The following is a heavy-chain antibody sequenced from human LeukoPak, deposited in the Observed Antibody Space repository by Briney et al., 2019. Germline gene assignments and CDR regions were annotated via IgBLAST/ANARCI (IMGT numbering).Heavy chain of an antibody. CDR3: AVEVSYFDL. J-gene: IGHJ2*01. Sequence: PRGSLRLSCTASGFIFSTYSMTWVRQAPGKGLEWLSFIDSSSSDLYYADSVKGRFTISRDNAKNSLYLQMSSLRVEDTALYYCAVEVSYFDLWGRGTLVTVSS. D-gene: IGHD2-8*01. CDR1: GFIFSTYS. CDR2: IDSSSSDL. V-gene: IGHV3-48*01.